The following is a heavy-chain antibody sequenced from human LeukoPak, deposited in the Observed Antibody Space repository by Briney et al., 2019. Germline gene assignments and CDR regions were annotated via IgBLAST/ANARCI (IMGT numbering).Heavy chain of an antibody. D-gene: IGHD5-12*01. CDR1: GFTFSHYW. CDR3: VSQQVAPP. CDR2: IKEDGSIE. Sequence: PGGSLRLSCVASGFTFSHYWMSWVRQAPGKGLEWAANIKEDGSIEDYVDSVKGRFTVSRDNAKNSLYLEMNSLRVEDTAVYYCVSQQVAPPWGQGTLVIVSS. J-gene: IGHJ5*02. V-gene: IGHV3-7*01.